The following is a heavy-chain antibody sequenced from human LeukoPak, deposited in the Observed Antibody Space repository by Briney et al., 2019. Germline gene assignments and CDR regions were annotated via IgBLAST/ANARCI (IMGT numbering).Heavy chain of an antibody. J-gene: IGHJ3*02. Sequence: ILGIANYAQKFQGRVTITADKSTSTAHMELSSLRSEDTAVYYCARGGAYCGGDCYGVAFDIWGQGTMVTVSS. D-gene: IGHD2-21*02. CDR2: ILGIA. V-gene: IGHV1-69*04. CDR3: ARGGAYCGGDCYGVAFDI.